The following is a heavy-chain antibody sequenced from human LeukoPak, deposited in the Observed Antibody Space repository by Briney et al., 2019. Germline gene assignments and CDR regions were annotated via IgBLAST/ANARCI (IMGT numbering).Heavy chain of an antibody. Sequence: GGSLRLSCAASGFTFSSYAMSWVRQAPGKALEWVSLISGSGVSTYYADSVKGRITISRDNSENTLYLQMNSLRAEDTAVYYCTRDYYYLSTGYSWRCDIWGQGTMVTVSS. J-gene: IGHJ3*02. CDR1: GFTFSSYA. CDR2: ISGSGVST. CDR3: TRDYYYLSTGYSWRCDI. D-gene: IGHD3-9*01. V-gene: IGHV3-23*01.